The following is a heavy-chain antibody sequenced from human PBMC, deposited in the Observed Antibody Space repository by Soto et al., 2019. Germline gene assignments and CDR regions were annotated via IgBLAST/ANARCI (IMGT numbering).Heavy chain of an antibody. J-gene: IGHJ4*02. D-gene: IGHD1-26*01. Sequence: VQLVQSGAEVKKPGASVRISCKASGYTFISYPIHWVRQAPGQSLECMGWINPANGDTRYSQKFQGRVTITRDTSATTAYMDLNSLIPDDTAIYYCAKSGSLDSWGQGPPITVSS. CDR2: INPANGDT. CDR3: AKSGSLDS. V-gene: IGHV1-3*01. CDR1: GYTFISYP.